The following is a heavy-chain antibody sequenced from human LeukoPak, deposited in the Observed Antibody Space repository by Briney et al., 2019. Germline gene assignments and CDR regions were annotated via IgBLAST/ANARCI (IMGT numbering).Heavy chain of an antibody. D-gene: IGHD6-13*01. Sequence: GGSLRLSCAASGFTFSSYAMHWVRQAPGKGLEWVAVISNDGSNKYYADSVKGRFTISRDNSKNTLYLQMNSLRAEDTAVYYCARSIAAAEGYYYYYGMDVWGQGTTVTVSS. CDR2: ISNDGSNK. V-gene: IGHV3-30-3*01. CDR1: GFTFSSYA. J-gene: IGHJ6*02. CDR3: ARSIAAAEGYYYYYGMDV.